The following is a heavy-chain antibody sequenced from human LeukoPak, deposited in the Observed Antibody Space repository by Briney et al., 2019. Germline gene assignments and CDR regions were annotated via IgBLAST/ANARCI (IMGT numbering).Heavy chain of an antibody. D-gene: IGHD3-10*01. CDR3: AREIPAGRFGFVDY. CDR2: ISSSSSTI. J-gene: IGHJ4*02. CDR1: GFTFSTYN. Sequence: PGGSLRLSCAASGFTFSTYNMNWVRQAPGKGLEWVSDISSSSSTIYYADSVKGRFTISRDNAKNSLYLQMNSLRDEDTAVYYCAREIPAGRFGFVDYWGQGTLVTVSS. V-gene: IGHV3-48*02.